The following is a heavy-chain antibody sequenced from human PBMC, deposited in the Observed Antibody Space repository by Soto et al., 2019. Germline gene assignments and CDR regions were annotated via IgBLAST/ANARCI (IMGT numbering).Heavy chain of an antibody. D-gene: IGHD3-22*01. Sequence: GGSLRLSCAASGFTFSSYAMSWVRQAPGKGLEWVSAISGSGGSTYYADSVKGRFTISRDNSKNTLYLQMNSLRAEDTAVYYCAKDPVVVIHLDPHYGMDVWGQGTTVTVSS. J-gene: IGHJ6*02. V-gene: IGHV3-23*01. CDR2: ISGSGGST. CDR3: AKDPVVVIHLDPHYGMDV. CDR1: GFTFSSYA.